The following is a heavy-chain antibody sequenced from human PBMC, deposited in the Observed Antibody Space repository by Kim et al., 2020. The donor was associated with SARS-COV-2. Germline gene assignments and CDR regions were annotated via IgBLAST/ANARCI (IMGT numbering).Heavy chain of an antibody. CDR1: GFTLSDYY. D-gene: IGHD3-22*01. Sequence: GGSLRLSCAASGFTLSDYYMSWIRQAPGKGLEWVSYISSSSSYTNYADSVKGRFTISRDNAKNSLYLQMNSLRAEDTAVYYCARFYYDSSGTPIFDYWGQGTLVTVSS. CDR3: ARFYYDSSGTPIFDY. J-gene: IGHJ4*02. V-gene: IGHV3-11*06. CDR2: ISSSSSYT.